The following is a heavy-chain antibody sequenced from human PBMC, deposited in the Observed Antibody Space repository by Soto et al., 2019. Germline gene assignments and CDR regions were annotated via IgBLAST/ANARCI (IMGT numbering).Heavy chain of an antibody. J-gene: IGHJ5*02. Sequence: QVQLQESGPGLVMPSQTLSLTCTVSGGSMNSASYYWTWIRQHPGKGLEWIGYILYNGNTYYNPSLKSRVVISVDTSRRHFSLDLTSVTAADTAVYYCARSYTLSLWPAPNWFDPWGQGTLVTVSS. CDR1: GGSMNSASYY. V-gene: IGHV4-31*03. CDR3: ARSYTLSLWPAPNWFDP. CDR2: ILYNGNT. D-gene: IGHD2-2*02.